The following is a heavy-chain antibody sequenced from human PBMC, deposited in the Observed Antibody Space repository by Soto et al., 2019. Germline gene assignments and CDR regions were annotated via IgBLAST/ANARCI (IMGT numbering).Heavy chain of an antibody. Sequence: GGSLRLSCAASGFTFSSYSMNWVRQAPGKGLEWVSSISSSSSYIYYADSVKGRFTISRDNAKNSLYLQMNSLRAEETAVYYCASSREVRGVGRFDYWGQGTLVTVFS. D-gene: IGHD3-10*01. J-gene: IGHJ4*02. V-gene: IGHV3-21*01. CDR1: GFTFSSYS. CDR3: ASSREVRGVGRFDY. CDR2: ISSSSSYI.